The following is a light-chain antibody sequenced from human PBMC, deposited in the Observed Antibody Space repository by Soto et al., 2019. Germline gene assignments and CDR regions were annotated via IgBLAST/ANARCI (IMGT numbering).Light chain of an antibody. CDR3: QQYNSSPFP. V-gene: IGKV3-15*01. CDR2: DIS. J-gene: IGKJ5*01. CDR1: QVVTPN. Sequence: EIRMTQFQATVSSSPGEGVTLSCGSVQVVTPNFAWYQVKRCQPPRTLINDISPRATAVPARFRGSGSGTEFTLSISGLPSEDFTAEFWQQYNSSPFPCGLGTRLEIK.